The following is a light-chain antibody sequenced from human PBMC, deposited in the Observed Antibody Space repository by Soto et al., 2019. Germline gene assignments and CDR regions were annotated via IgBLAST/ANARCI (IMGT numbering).Light chain of an antibody. CDR1: SSDVVGYNY. J-gene: IGLJ1*01. V-gene: IGLV2-14*01. Sequence: QSVLTQPASVSGSPGQSITISCTGTSSDVVGYNYVSWYQQHPGKAPKFMIYDVSNRPSGVSNRFSGSKSGNTASLTISGLQAEDEAYYYCCSYTTSNTRQIVFVTGTKVTVL. CDR2: DVS. CDR3: CSYTTSNTRQIV.